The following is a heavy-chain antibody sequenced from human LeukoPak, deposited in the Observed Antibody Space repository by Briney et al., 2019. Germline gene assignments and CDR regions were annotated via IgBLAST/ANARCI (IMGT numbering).Heavy chain of an antibody. CDR3: ARVWIAAPVESSHDY. J-gene: IGHJ4*02. V-gene: IGHV3-48*01. CDR2: ISSSSSTI. CDR1: GFTFSSYS. Sequence: SGGSLRLSCAASGFTFSSYSMNWVRQAPGKGLEWVSYISSSSSTIYYADSVKGRFTISRDNAKNSLYLQMNSLRAEDTAVYYCARVWIAAPVESSHDYWGQGTLVTVSS. D-gene: IGHD6-13*01.